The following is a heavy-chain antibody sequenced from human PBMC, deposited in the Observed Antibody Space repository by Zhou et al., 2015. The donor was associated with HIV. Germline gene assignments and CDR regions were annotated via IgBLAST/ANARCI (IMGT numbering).Heavy chain of an antibody. CDR1: GYTFTSYD. Sequence: QVQLVQSGAEVKKPGASVKVSCKASGYTFTSYDINWVRQATGQGLEWMGWMNPNSGNTGYAQKFQGRVTMTRNTSISTAYMELSSLRSEDTAVYYCARGRYYDFWSGYPTDESNWFDPWGQGTLVTVSS. CDR3: ARGRYYDFWSGYPTDESNWFDP. D-gene: IGHD3-3*01. V-gene: IGHV1-8*01. CDR2: MNPNSGNT. J-gene: IGHJ5*02.